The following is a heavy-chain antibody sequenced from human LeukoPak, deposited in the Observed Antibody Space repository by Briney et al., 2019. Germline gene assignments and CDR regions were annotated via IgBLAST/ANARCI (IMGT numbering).Heavy chain of an antibody. D-gene: IGHD4-11*01. CDR1: GYTFTSYD. CDR2: MNPNSGNT. V-gene: IGHV1-8*01. Sequence: ASVKVSCKASGYTFTSYDINWVRQATGQGLEWMGWMNPNSGNTGYAQKFQGRVTMTRNTSISTAYMELSSLRSEDTAVYYCARGRTATVISWFDPWGQGTLVTVSS. CDR3: ARGRTATVISWFDP. J-gene: IGHJ5*02.